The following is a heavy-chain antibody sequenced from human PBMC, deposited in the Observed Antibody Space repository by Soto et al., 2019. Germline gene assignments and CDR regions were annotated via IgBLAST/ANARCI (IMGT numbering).Heavy chain of an antibody. V-gene: IGHV3-74*03. D-gene: IGHD1-7*01. CDR1: GFTFTHYR. Sequence: XGSLILSCAASGFTFTHYRIHWVRQPPGKGLEWVGRINSDGARIEYGDSVKGRFTISRDNAHNMVFLQMNSLTDEDSGIYFRARAGDWNYVQDFWGQGTLVTVSS. CDR2: INSDGARI. CDR3: ARAGDWNYVQDF. J-gene: IGHJ4*02.